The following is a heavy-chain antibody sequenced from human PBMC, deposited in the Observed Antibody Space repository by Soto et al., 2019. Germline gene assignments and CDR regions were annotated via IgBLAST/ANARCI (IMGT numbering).Heavy chain of an antibody. V-gene: IGHV1-8*02. J-gene: IGHJ6*03. CDR2: MNPNSGNT. Sequence: ASVKVSCTASGYTLTGYYMHWVRQAPGQGLEWMGWMNPNSGNTGYAQKFQGRVTMTRNTSISTAYMELSSLRSEDTAVYYCARATILTGYYTWDYYYYYMDVWGKGTTVTVSS. CDR3: ARATILTGYYTWDYYYYYMDV. CDR1: GYTLTGYY. D-gene: IGHD3-9*01.